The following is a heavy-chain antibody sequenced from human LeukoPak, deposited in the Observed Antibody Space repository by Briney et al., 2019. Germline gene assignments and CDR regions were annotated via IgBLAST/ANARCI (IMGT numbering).Heavy chain of an antibody. CDR2: IYTSDSI. CDR3: ARDTVIAAAGFILSASDL. J-gene: IGHJ3*01. V-gene: IGHV4-4*07. Sequence: SETLSLTCTVSGDSISSYYWSWVRQPAGKGLEWIGHIYTSDSIDYNPSLKSRISMSMDTSKNQFSLKLASVTAADTAVYYCARDTVIAAAGFILSASDLWGQGTLVTVSS. CDR1: GDSISSYY. D-gene: IGHD6-13*01.